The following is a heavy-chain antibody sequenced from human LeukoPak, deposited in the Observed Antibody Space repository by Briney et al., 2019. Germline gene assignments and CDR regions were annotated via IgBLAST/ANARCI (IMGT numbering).Heavy chain of an antibody. J-gene: IGHJ6*02. V-gene: IGHV3-53*01. CDR3: ASPLGWEPSDGMDV. CDR2: IYSGGST. D-gene: IGHD1-26*01. CDR1: GFTFSSYW. Sequence: PGGSLRLSCAASGFTFSSYWMSWVRQAPGKGLEWVSVIYSGGSTYYADSVKGRFTISRDNSKNTLYLQMNSLRAEDTAVYYCASPLGWEPSDGMDVWGQGTTVTVSS.